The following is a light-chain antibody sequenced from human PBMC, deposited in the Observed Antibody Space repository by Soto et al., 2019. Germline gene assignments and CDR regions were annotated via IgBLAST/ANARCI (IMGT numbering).Light chain of an antibody. Sequence: DIQMTQSPSTLSASVGDRVTITCRASQSISGWLAWYQQKPGKAPKLLIYKASSLKSGVPSRFSGSGYGTEFTLTIRSLQPDDSATYYCQQYHSFPVTFGQGTKVEI. V-gene: IGKV1-5*03. CDR1: QSISGW. CDR3: QQYHSFPVT. CDR2: KAS. J-gene: IGKJ1*01.